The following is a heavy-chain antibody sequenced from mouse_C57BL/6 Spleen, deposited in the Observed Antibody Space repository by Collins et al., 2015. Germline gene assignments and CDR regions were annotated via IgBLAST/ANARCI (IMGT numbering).Heavy chain of an antibody. CDR1: GYSITSDYA. Sequence: DVQLQESGPGLVKPSQSLSLTCTVTGYSITSDYAWNWIRQFPGNKLEWMGYISYSGSTSYNPSLKSRISITRDTSKNQFFLQLNSVTTEDTATYYCARDIIHYYGYWYFDVWGAGTTVTVSS. D-gene: IGHD1-2*01. CDR2: ISYSGST. V-gene: IGHV3-2*02. J-gene: IGHJ1*01. CDR3: ARDIIHYYGYWYFDV.